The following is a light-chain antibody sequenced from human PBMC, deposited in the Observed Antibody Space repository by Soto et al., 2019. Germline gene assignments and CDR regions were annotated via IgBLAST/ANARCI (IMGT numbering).Light chain of an antibody. CDR3: CSYAGSYTRYV. CDR1: NSDVGGYNY. J-gene: IGLJ1*01. Sequence: QSVLTQPRSVSGSPGQSVTISCTGTNSDVGGYNYVSWYQQHPGKAPKLMIYDVSKRPSGVPDRFSGSKSGNTASLTISGLQAEDEADYYCCSYAGSYTRYVFGTGTKVT. CDR2: DVS. V-gene: IGLV2-11*01.